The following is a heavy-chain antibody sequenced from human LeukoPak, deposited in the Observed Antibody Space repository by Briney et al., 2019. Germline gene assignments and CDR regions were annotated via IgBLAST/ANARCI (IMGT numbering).Heavy chain of an antibody. J-gene: IGHJ4*02. CDR3: ARDAYPYYFDY. V-gene: IGHV3-30-3*01. CDR1: GFTFSSYA. CDR2: ISYDGSNK. D-gene: IGHD2-2*01. Sequence: PGGSLRLSCAASGFTFSSYAMHWVRQAPGKGLEWVAVISYDGSNKYYADSVKGRFTISRDNSKNTLYLQMNGLRAEGTAVYYCARDAYPYYFDYWGQGTLVTVSS.